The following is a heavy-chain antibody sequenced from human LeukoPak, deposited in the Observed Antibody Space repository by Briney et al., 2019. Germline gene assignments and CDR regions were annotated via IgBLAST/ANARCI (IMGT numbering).Heavy chain of an antibody. V-gene: IGHV3-7*01. CDR2: IKQDGSEK. CDR3: ARDLTVRGVIVY. Sequence: PGGSLRLSCAASGFTFSSYGMSWVRQAPGKGLEWVANIKQDGSEKYYVDSVKGRFTISRDNAKNSLYLQMNSLRAEDTAVYYCARDLTVRGVIVYWGQGTLVTVSS. J-gene: IGHJ4*02. D-gene: IGHD3-10*01. CDR1: GFTFSSYG.